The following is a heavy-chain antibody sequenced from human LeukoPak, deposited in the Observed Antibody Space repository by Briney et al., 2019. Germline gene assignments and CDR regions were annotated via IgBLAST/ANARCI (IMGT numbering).Heavy chain of an antibody. J-gene: IGHJ4*02. CDR1: GGSFSGYY. CDR3: AGGATPGVF. CDR2: INHSGST. Sequence: SETLSLTCVVSGGSFSGYYWTWIRQPPGKGGEGIGEINHSGSTNYIPSLNSRLTMSLDTSKNQFSLQLTSVTAADTAVYYCAGGATPGVFWGQGTLVTVSS. V-gene: IGHV4-34*01. D-gene: IGHD3-10*01.